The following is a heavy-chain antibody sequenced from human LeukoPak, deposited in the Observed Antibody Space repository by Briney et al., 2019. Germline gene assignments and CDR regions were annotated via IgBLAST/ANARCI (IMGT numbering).Heavy chain of an antibody. CDR2: INPNSGGT. CDR3: ARVERNCGTYYGMDV. J-gene: IGHJ6*02. D-gene: IGHD1-14*01. V-gene: IGHV1-2*02. Sequence: ASVKVSCKASGYTFTGYYMHWVRQAPGQGLEWMGWINPNSGGTNYAQKFQGRVTMTRDTSISTAYMELSRLRSDDTAVYYCARVERNCGTYYGMDVWGQGTTVTVSS. CDR1: GYTFTGYY.